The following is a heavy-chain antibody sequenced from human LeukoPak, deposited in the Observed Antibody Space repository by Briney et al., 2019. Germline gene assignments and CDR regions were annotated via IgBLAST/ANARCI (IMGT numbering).Heavy chain of an antibody. CDR2: IYYSGTT. CDR1: GDSISSGGYF. CDR3: ARSLIRYCSSGTCSSFDY. V-gene: IGHV4-31*03. J-gene: IGHJ4*02. Sequence: PSQTLSLTCTVSGDSISSGGYFWTWIPQHPGKGLQWIGYIYYSGTTYYNPSIKSRVTISVDTSKNQFSLSLSSVNAADTAVYYCARSLIRYCSSGTCSSFDYWGQGTLVTVSS. D-gene: IGHD2-15*01.